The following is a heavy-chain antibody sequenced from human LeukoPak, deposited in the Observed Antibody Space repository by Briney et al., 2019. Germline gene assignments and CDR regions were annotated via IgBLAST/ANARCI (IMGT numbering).Heavy chain of an antibody. D-gene: IGHD3-9*01. J-gene: IGHJ4*02. CDR1: GFTFSSSA. V-gene: IGHV3-33*08. CDR2: IWYDGSNK. Sequence: GGSLRLSCAASGFTFSSSAMSWVRQAPGKGLEWVAVIWYDGSNKYYADSVKGRFTISRDNSKNTLYLQMNSLRAEDTAVYYCARGGYFDHFDYWGQGTLVTVSS. CDR3: ARGGYFDHFDY.